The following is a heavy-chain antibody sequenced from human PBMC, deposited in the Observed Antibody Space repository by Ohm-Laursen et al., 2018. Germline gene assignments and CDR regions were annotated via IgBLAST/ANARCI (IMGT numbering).Heavy chain of an antibody. Sequence: GSLRLSCSASGFTFSSYSMNWVRQAPGKGLEWVSSISSSSSYIYYADSVKGRFTISRDNAKNTVYMQMDSLRAEDRAVYYCARDRKNGDSGYGMDVWGHGTTVTVSS. J-gene: IGHJ6*02. D-gene: IGHD4-17*01. V-gene: IGHV3-21*01. CDR3: ARDRKNGDSGYGMDV. CDR1: GFTFSSYS. CDR2: ISSSSSYI.